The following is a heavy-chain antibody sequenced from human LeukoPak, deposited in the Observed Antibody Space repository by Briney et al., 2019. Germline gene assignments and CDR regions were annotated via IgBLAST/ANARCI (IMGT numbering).Heavy chain of an antibody. V-gene: IGHV3-30*04. CDR2: ISYDGIDK. CDR3: AKVAIAVAGTGAFDI. D-gene: IGHD6-19*01. Sequence: GSLRLSCAASGFTLSRYGVHWVRQAPGKGLEWLAVISYDGIDKYYADSVKARFTISRDNSKNTVYMQMNSLRAEDTAVYYCAKVAIAVAGTGAFDIWGQGTMVTVSS. J-gene: IGHJ3*02. CDR1: GFTLSRYG.